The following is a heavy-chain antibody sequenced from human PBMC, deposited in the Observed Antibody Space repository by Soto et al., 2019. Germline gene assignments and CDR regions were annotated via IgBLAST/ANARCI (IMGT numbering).Heavy chain of an antibody. CDR1: GGSISSYY. CDR3: ARGRFHGWDLEA. D-gene: IGHD3-3*01. CDR2: IYYSGST. J-gene: IGHJ5*02. V-gene: IGHV4-59*01. Sequence: SETLSLTCTVSGGSISSYYWSWIRQPPGKGLEWIGYIYYSGSTNYNPSLKSRVTISVDTSKNQFSLKLSSVTAADTAVYYCARGRFHGWDLEAWGQGTLVTVSS.